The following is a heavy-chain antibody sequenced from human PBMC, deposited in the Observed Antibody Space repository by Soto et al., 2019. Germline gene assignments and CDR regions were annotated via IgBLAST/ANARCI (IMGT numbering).Heavy chain of an antibody. CDR1: GGIFSSYA. D-gene: IGHD5-12*01. CDR3: ARDSRDTIMWGWFDP. V-gene: IGHV1-69*12. CDR2: IIPIFGTA. J-gene: IGHJ5*02. Sequence: QVQLVQSGAEVKKPGSSVKVSCKASGGIFSSYAISWVRQAPGQGLDWMGGIIPIFGTANYAQKFQGRVTITADESTSTAYMELSSLRSEDTAVYYCARDSRDTIMWGWFDPWGQGTLVTVSS.